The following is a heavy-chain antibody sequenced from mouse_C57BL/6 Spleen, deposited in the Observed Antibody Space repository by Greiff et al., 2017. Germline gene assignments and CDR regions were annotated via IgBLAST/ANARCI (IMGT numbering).Heavy chain of an antibody. CDR2: INPSSGYT. V-gene: IGHV1-7*01. CDR1: GYTFTSYW. Sequence: QVQLQQSGAELAKPGASVKLSCKASGYTFTSYWMHWVKQRPGQGLEWIGYINPSSGYTKYNQKFKDKATLTADKYSSTACMQLSSLTYDDSAVYYCARSPLYHYGSSYGDWYFDVWGTGTTVTVSS. J-gene: IGHJ1*03. D-gene: IGHD1-1*01. CDR3: ARSPLYHYGSSYGDWYFDV.